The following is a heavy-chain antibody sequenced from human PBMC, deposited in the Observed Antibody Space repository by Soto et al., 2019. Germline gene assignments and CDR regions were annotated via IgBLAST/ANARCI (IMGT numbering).Heavy chain of an antibody. CDR3: ARGDGRGSSGFYYSFGMDV. Sequence: QVQLVQSGAEVKKPGASVKVSCKASGFTFTNYFFHWVRQAPRQGLEWMGIISPYDDSKNYVQSLQGRATMTSDSSTSAVYMELSSLRSEDTAVYYCARGDGRGSSGFYYSFGMDVWGHGTTVTVSS. CDR1: GFTFTNYF. D-gene: IGHD6-25*01. V-gene: IGHV1-46*01. J-gene: IGHJ6*02. CDR2: ISPYDDSK.